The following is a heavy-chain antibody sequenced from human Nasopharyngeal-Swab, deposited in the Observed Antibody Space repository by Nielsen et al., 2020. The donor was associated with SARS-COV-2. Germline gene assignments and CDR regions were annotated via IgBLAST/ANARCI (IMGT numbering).Heavy chain of an antibody. CDR3: ARGEFRKYYFDY. J-gene: IGHJ4*02. CDR2: INHSGST. D-gene: IGHD3-10*01. CDR1: GGSFSGYY. V-gene: IGHV4-34*01. Sequence: SETLSLTCAVYGGSFSGYYWSWIRQPPGKGLEWIGEINHSGSTNYNPSLKSRVTISVDTSKNQFSLKLSSVTAADTAVYYCARGEFRKYYFDYWGQGTLVTVSS.